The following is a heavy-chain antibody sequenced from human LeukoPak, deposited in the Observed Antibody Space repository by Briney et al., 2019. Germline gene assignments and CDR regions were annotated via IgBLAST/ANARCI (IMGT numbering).Heavy chain of an antibody. D-gene: IGHD3-10*01. CDR1: GFTFSSYG. Sequence: GGSLRLSCAASGFTFSSYGMHWVRQAPGKGLEWVAVISYDGSNKYYADSVKGRFTISRDNSKNTLYLQMNSLRAEDTAVYCCAKDLYYYGSGSRSYGMDVWGQGTTVTVSS. J-gene: IGHJ6*02. CDR2: ISYDGSNK. V-gene: IGHV3-30*18. CDR3: AKDLYYYGSGSRSYGMDV.